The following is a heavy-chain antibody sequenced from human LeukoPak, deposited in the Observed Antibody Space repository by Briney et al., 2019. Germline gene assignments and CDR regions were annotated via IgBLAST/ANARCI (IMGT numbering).Heavy chain of an antibody. CDR2: IIPIFGTA. Sequence: SVKVSCKASGGTFSSYAISWVRQAPGQGLEWMGGIIPIFGTANYAQKFQGRVTITADESTSTAYMELSSLRSEDTAVYYCARGPVYYGSGSSHGFDIWGQGTMVTVSS. D-gene: IGHD3-10*01. CDR3: ARGPVYYGSGSSHGFDI. V-gene: IGHV1-69*13. J-gene: IGHJ3*02. CDR1: GGTFSSYA.